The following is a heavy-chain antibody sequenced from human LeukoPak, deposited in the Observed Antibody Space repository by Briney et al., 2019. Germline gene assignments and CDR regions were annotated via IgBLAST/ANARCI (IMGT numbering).Heavy chain of an antibody. CDR2: INHSGST. CDR1: GGSFSGYY. V-gene: IGHV4-34*01. CDR3: ARGTCSSTSCYMWYFDL. J-gene: IGHJ2*01. Sequence: SETLSLTCAVYGGSFSGYYWSWIRQPPGKGLEGIGEINHSGSTNYNPSLKSRVTISVDTSKNQFSLKLRSVTAADTAVYYCARGTCSSTSCYMWYFDLWGRGTLVTVSS. D-gene: IGHD2-2*02.